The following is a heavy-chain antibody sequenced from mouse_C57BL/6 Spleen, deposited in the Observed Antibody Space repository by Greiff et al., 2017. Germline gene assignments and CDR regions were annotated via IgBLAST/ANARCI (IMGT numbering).Heavy chain of an antibody. J-gene: IGHJ2*01. CDR1: GYTFTSYW. V-gene: IGHV1-69*01. CDR2: IDPSDSYT. CDR3: ARGITTDYYFDY. Sequence: VQLQQPGAELVMPGASVKLSCTASGYTFTSYWMHWVKQRPGQGLEWIGEIDPSDSYTNYNQKFKGKSTLTVDKSSSTAYMQLSSLTSEDSAVYYCARGITTDYYFDYWGQGTTLTVSS. D-gene: IGHD1-1*01.